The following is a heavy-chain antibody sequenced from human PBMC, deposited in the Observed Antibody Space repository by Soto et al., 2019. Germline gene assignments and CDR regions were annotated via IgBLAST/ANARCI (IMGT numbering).Heavy chain of an antibody. D-gene: IGHD5-12*01. CDR1: GDSISSYY. CDR3: ARVPSGYDPNWFAP. V-gene: IGHV4-59*01. J-gene: IGHJ5*02. Sequence: QVQLQESGPGLVKPSETLSLTCTVFGDSISSYYWSWIRQPPGNGLEWIGLIHYTGSTNYNPSLKSRVTISVDTSKNHFSLKLSSVTAADTAVYYCARVPSGYDPNWFAPWGQGTLVTVSS. CDR2: IHYTGST.